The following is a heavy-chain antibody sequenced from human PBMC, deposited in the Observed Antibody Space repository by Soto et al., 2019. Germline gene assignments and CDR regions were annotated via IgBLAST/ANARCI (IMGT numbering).Heavy chain of an antibody. CDR1: GFTFGDYA. CDR3: AKARLPDGSGYYPTEYFQH. V-gene: IGHV3-9*01. J-gene: IGHJ1*01. Sequence: GGSLRLSCAASGFTFGDYAMHWVRQAPGKGLEWVSGISWNSGSIGYADSVKGRFTISRDNAKNSLYLQMNSLRAEDTALYYCAKARLPDGSGYYPTEYFQHWGQGTLVTVSS. D-gene: IGHD3-22*01. CDR2: ISWNSGSI.